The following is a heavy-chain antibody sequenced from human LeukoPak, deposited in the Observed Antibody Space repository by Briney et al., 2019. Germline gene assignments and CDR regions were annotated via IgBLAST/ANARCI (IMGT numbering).Heavy chain of an antibody. CDR1: GYTFTNYV. V-gene: IGHV1-3*01. CDR2: ITAGNGDT. J-gene: IGHJ4*02. D-gene: IGHD2-21*01. Sequence: GASVKVSCKASGYTFTNYVVHWVRQAPGQRPDWMGWITAGNGDTKYSQNFQGRVTITRDTSASTAYMELSSLTSEDTALYYCARDDCGDTCYPGGYWGQGTLVTVSS. CDR3: ARDDCGDTCYPGGY.